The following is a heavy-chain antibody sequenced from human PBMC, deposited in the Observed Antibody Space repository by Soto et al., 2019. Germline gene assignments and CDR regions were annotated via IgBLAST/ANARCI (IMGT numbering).Heavy chain of an antibody. D-gene: IGHD2-21*02. CDR2: ITSDGKSK. CDR1: GFNFSNHW. CDR3: ARESGDWPLNWFDP. J-gene: IGHJ5*02. Sequence: QPGGSLRLSCAASGFNFSNHWMHWVRQRPAEGLVWVSRITSDGKSKAYAESVEGRFAISRDNAKNTLYLQMNGLTAEDTAVYYCARESGDWPLNWFDPWGQGTLVTVSS. V-gene: IGHV3-74*01.